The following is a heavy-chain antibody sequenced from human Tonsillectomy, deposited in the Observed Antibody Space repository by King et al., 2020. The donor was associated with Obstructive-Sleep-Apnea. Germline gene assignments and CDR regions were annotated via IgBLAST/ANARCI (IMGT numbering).Heavy chain of an antibody. CDR2: ISWNSGSI. V-gene: IGHV3-9*01. D-gene: IGHD3-22*01. J-gene: IGHJ3*02. CDR1: GFTFDDYA. CDR3: GKDMGSSGYYGPDGFDI. Sequence: QLVQSGGNLVQPGRSLRLSCAASGFTFDDYAMHWVRQAPGKGLEWVSGISWNSGSIGYADSVKGRFTISIDNAKNSLYLQMNSLRAEDTALYYCGKDMGSSGYYGPDGFDIWGQGTMVTVSS.